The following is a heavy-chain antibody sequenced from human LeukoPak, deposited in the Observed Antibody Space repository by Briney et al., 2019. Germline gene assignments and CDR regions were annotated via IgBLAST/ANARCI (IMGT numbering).Heavy chain of an antibody. CDR1: GGSFSGYY. V-gene: IGHV4-34*01. D-gene: IGHD3-10*01. Sequence: SETLSLTCAVYGGSFSGYYWSWIRQPPGKGLEWIGEINHSGSTNYNPSLKSRITISVDTSKNQFSLKLSSVTAADTAVYYCASLVLLWFGELLVDNWFDPWGQGTLVTVSP. CDR3: ASLVLLWFGELLVDNWFDP. CDR2: INHSGST. J-gene: IGHJ5*02.